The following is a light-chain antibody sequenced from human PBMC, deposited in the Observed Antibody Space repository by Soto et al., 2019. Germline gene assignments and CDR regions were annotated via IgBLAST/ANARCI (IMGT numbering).Light chain of an antibody. Sequence: QSVLTQPPSASGSPGQSVTISCTRTSSDVGGYNFVSWYQQHPGKAPKLMIYEVSERPSGVPDRFSGSKSGNTASLTVSGVQAEDEADYYCSSYAGSNIVVFGGGTKLTAL. V-gene: IGLV2-8*01. CDR1: SSDVGGYNF. CDR2: EVS. J-gene: IGLJ2*01. CDR3: SSYAGSNIVV.